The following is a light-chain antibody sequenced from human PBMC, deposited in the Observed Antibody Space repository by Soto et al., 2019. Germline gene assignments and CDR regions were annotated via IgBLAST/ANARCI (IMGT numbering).Light chain of an antibody. Sequence: QSALTQPPSASGSPGQSVTISCTGTSSDVGGYNYVSWYQQHPGKAPKLMIYEVSKRPSGVPDRFSGSKSGNTASLTVSGLKAEDEANYYGSSYAGSNNGNFETGPKAPAL. V-gene: IGLV2-8*01. J-gene: IGLJ1*01. CDR3: SSYAGSNNGN. CDR1: SSDVGGYNY. CDR2: EVS.